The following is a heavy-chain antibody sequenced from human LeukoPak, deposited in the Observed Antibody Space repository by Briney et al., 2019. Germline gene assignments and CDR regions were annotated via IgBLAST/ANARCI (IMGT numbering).Heavy chain of an antibody. D-gene: IGHD1-14*01. CDR1: GGSISSYY. J-gene: IGHJ5*02. CDR3: ARDVAITGATGPNWFDP. CDR2: IYASGST. V-gene: IGHV4-4*07. Sequence: PSETLSLTCTVTGGSISSYYWSWIRQPAGKGLEWIGRIYASGSTNYNPSLKSRVTMSVDTSKNQFSLQLNSVTPEDTAVYYCARDVAITGATGPNWFDPWGQGTLVTVSS.